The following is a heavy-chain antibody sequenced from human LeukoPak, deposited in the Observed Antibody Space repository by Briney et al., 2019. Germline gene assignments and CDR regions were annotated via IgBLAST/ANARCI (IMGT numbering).Heavy chain of an antibody. V-gene: IGHV1-3*04. CDR2: INIGNGST. CDR1: GYTFINHA. Sequence: GASVKVSCKASGYTFINHAIHWVRQAPGQRLEWMGWINIGNGSTKYSQNFQGRITITRDTSATTAYMDLSSLRSEDTAMYYCARRLGRSFDYWGQGTLVTVSS. J-gene: IGHJ4*02. CDR3: ARRLGRSFDY. D-gene: IGHD2-21*01.